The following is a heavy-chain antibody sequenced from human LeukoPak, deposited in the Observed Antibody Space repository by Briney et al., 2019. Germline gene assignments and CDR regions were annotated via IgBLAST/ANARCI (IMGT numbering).Heavy chain of an antibody. J-gene: IGHJ4*02. V-gene: IGHV4-39*01. CDR1: GGSISTSNYY. Sequence: SETLSLTCTVSGGSISTSNYYWGWIRQPPGKGLEWIGNIFYSGSTYYSPSLRSRVTISLDTSRNQFSLRLSSVTAADTAVYYCARLPSRLGYYNYWGQGTLVTVSS. CDR2: IFYSGST. CDR3: ARLPSRLGYYNY. D-gene: IGHD3-22*01.